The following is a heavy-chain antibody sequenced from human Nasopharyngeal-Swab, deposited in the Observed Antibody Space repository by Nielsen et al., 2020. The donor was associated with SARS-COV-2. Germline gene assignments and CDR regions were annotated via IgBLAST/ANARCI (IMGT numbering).Heavy chain of an antibody. CDR3: ARGVVIPGIVYYFDY. CDR2: IYSGGST. CDR1: GFTVSSNY. V-gene: IGHV3-66*01. D-gene: IGHD3-22*01. J-gene: IGHJ4*02. Sequence: GRSMRLSCVASGFTVSSNYMGWVCQAPVKGLEWVSVIYSGGSTYYAGSVKGRFTISRDNSKNTLYLQMNSLRAEDTAVYYCARGVVIPGIVYYFDYWGQGTLVTVSS.